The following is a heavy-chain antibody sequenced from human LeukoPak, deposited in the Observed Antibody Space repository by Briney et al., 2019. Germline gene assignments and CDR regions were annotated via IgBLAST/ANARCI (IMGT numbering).Heavy chain of an antibody. J-gene: IGHJ6*02. V-gene: IGHV1-8*01. CDR1: GYTFTSYD. CDR2: MNPNSGNT. CDR3: ARASAMPYGMDV. Sequence: ASVKVSCKASGYTFTSYDINWVRQATGQGLEWMGWMNPNSGNTGYAQKFQGRVTMTRNTSISTAYMELSSLRSEDTAVYYCARASAMPYGMDVWGQGTLVTVSS. D-gene: IGHD2-2*01.